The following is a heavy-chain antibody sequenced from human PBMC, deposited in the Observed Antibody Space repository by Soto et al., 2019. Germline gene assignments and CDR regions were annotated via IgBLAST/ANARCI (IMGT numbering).Heavy chain of an antibody. V-gene: IGHV4-39*01. CDR1: GGSISSSSYY. Sequence: SETLSLTCTVSGGSISSSSYYWGWIRQPPGKGLEWMGSIYYSGSTYYNPSLKSRVTISVDTSKNQFSLKLSSVTAADTAVYYCARPSGGFNYYYYMDVWGKGTTVTVSS. CDR2: IYYSGST. CDR3: ARPSGGFNYYYYMDV. J-gene: IGHJ6*03. D-gene: IGHD2-15*01.